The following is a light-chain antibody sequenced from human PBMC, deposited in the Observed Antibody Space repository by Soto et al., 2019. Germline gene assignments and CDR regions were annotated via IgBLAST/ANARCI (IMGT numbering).Light chain of an antibody. CDR2: TAS. Sequence: DILITQSPSPLSASVGDSVRINCRASQSSSAGLAWYQPKPGKAPRLLIYTASTLEIGAPSSFSGGGSGTEFTLTISRLHPDDFATYYRQQYNTYSTFGQGTRVDIK. V-gene: IGKV1-5*03. CDR1: QSSSAG. J-gene: IGKJ5*01. CDR3: QQYNTYST.